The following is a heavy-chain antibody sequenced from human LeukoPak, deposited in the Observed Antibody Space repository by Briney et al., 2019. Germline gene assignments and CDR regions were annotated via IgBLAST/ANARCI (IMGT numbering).Heavy chain of an antibody. Sequence: SETLSLTCGVSGGSISNTNWWTWVRQPPGRGLEWIGENYHSGSTNHNPSLKSRVTISVDKSKNQFSLKLSSVTAADTAVYYCARTSRINMVLDPWGQGTLVTVSS. CDR3: ARTSRINMVLDP. V-gene: IGHV4/OR15-8*01. CDR2: NYHSGST. CDR1: GGSISNTNW. D-gene: IGHD3-10*01. J-gene: IGHJ5*02.